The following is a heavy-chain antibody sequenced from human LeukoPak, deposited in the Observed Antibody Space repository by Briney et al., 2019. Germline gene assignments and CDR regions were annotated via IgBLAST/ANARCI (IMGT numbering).Heavy chain of an antibody. Sequence: LSLTCTVSGYSISSGYYWGWIRPPPGKGLEWISYIGISSGNTKYADSVKGRFTISGDKAKNSLYLQMNSLRVEDTAVYYCARDYKYAFDNWGQGTLVTVSS. J-gene: IGHJ4*02. V-gene: IGHV3-11*06. D-gene: IGHD5-24*01. CDR1: GYSISSGYY. CDR2: IGISSGNT. CDR3: ARDYKYAFDN.